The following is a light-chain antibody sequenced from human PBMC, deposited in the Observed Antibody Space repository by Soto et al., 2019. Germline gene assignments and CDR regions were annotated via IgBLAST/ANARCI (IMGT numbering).Light chain of an antibody. J-gene: IGLJ2*01. CDR2: DSS. Sequence: QSVLTQPPSVSAAPGQQISISCSGSSSNVGTNYVSWYQQLPGTAPKLRIYDSSRRPSGIPDRFSGSKSGTSATLATSGLQTGDEADYYCGTWDSSLSGVVLGGGTKVTV. CDR1: SSNVGTNY. CDR3: GTWDSSLSGVV. V-gene: IGLV1-51*01.